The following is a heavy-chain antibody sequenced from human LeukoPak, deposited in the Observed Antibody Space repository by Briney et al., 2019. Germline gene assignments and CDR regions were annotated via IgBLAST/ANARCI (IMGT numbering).Heavy chain of an antibody. CDR1: GDSISSNNYY. V-gene: IGHV4-39*01. CDR3: ARRRYSSSWNGFDP. D-gene: IGHD6-13*01. Sequence: SETLSLTCTVSGDSISSNNYYWGWIRQPPGKGREWIASISYSGSTYYNPSIKSRITISTDTSKNQFSLKVTSVTAADTAVYYCARRRYSSSWNGFDPWGQGTLVIVSS. CDR2: ISYSGST. J-gene: IGHJ5*02.